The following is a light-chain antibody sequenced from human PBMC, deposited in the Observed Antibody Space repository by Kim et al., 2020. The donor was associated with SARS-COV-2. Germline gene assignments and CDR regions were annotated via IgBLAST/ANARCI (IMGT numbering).Light chain of an antibody. V-gene: IGKV1-39*01. CDR2: AAS. CDR3: QQSYSIPWT. J-gene: IGKJ1*01. Sequence: DIQMTQSPSSLSASVGDRVTITCRASQSISIYLNWYQHKPGKAPKLLIYAASSLHSGVPSRFSGSGSGTDFTLTISSLQPEDFASYYCQQSYSIPWTFGQGTKLEI. CDR1: QSISIY.